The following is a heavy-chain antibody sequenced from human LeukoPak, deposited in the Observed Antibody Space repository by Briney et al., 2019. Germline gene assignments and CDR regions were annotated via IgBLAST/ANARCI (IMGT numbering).Heavy chain of an antibody. V-gene: IGHV3-9*01. CDR2: ISWNSGSI. D-gene: IGHD3-22*01. Sequence: GGSLRLSCAASGFTFSSYSMNWVRQAPGKGLEWVSGISWNSGSIGYADSVEGRFTISRDNAKNSLYLQMNSLRAEDTALYYCAKDYYDSSGYYYFDYWGQGTLVTVSS. CDR1: GFTFSSYS. J-gene: IGHJ4*02. CDR3: AKDYYDSSGYYYFDY.